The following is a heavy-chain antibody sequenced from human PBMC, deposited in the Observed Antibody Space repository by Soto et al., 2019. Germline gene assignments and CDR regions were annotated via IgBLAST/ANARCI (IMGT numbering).Heavy chain of an antibody. CDR3: ARGIAVAGKGCWFDP. V-gene: IGHV4-34*01. CDR2: INHSGST. CDR1: GGSFSGYS. J-gene: IGHJ5*02. D-gene: IGHD6-19*01. Sequence: SETLSLTCAVYGGSFSGYSWSWKRQPPGKGLEWIGEINHSGSTNYNPSLKSRVTISVDTSKNQFSLKLSSVTAADTAVYYCARGIAVAGKGCWFDPWGQGTLVTVSS.